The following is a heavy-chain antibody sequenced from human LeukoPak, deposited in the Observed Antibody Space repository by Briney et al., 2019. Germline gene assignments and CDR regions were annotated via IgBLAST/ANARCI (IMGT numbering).Heavy chain of an antibody. CDR2: INTNTGNP. CDR1: GYTFTSYA. V-gene: IGHV7-4-1*02. CDR3: AREDIVVVPAARYYYYYYGMDV. J-gene: IGHJ6*02. Sequence: ASVKVSCKASGYTFTSYAMNWVRQAPGQGLEWMGWINTNTGNPTYAQGFTGRFVFSLDTSVSTAYLQISSLKAEDTAVYYCAREDIVVVPAARYYYYYYGMDVWGQGTTVIVSS. D-gene: IGHD2-2*01.